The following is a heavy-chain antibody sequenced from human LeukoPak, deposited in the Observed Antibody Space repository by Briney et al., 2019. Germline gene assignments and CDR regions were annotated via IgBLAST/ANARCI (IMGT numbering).Heavy chain of an antibody. J-gene: IGHJ5*02. V-gene: IGHV4-39*07. CDR2: IYYSGTT. Sequence: PSETLSLTCTVSGGSIGSSSYYWGWIRQPPGKGLEWIGSIYYSGTTYYNSSLQSRVTISVDTAKNQFSLKVTSVTAADTAAYYCARDAHCTGVSCYSPYNWFDPWGQGTLVTVSS. CDR1: GGSIGSSSYY. D-gene: IGHD2-15*01. CDR3: ARDAHCTGVSCYSPYNWFDP.